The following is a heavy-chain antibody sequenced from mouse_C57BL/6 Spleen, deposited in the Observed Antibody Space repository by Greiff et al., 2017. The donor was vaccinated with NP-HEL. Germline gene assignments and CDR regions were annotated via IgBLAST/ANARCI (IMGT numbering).Heavy chain of an antibody. Sequence: EVQLQESGPELVKPGASVKIPCKASGYTFTDYNMDWVKQSHGKSLEWIGDINPNNGGTIYNQKFKGKATLTVDKSSSTAYMELRSLTSEDTAVYYCARSYYYGSSLYFDYWGQGTTLTVSS. J-gene: IGHJ2*01. V-gene: IGHV1-18*01. CDR3: ARSYYYGSSLYFDY. D-gene: IGHD1-1*01. CDR2: INPNNGGT. CDR1: GYTFTDYN.